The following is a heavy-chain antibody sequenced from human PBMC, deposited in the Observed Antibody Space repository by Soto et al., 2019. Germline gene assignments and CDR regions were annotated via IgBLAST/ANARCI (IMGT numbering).Heavy chain of an antibody. Sequence: QVQLVQSGAEVKKPGSSVKVSCKASGGTLSNYALSWVRQAPGQGLGWVGGIIPIFGTSNYAQNFQGRVTITADESTSTAYRELSSLRSEDTAVYYCARGVRTGFYGMDVWGQGTTVTVSS. CDR1: GGTLSNYA. J-gene: IGHJ6*02. D-gene: IGHD3-10*01. CDR2: IIPIFGTS. V-gene: IGHV1-69*01. CDR3: ARGVRTGFYGMDV.